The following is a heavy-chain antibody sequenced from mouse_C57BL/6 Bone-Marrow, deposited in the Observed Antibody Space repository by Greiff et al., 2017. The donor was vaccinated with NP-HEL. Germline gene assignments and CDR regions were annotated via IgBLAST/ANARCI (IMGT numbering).Heavy chain of an antibody. J-gene: IGHJ2*01. Sequence: EVQLQQSGPVLVKPGASVKMSCKASGYTFTDYYMNWVKQSHGKSLEWIGVINPYNGGTSYNQKFKGKATLTVDKSSSTAYMELNSLTSEDSAVYYCARPTVVAPSFDYRGQGTTLTVSS. V-gene: IGHV1-19*01. CDR3: ARPTVVAPSFDY. CDR1: GYTFTDYY. D-gene: IGHD1-1*01. CDR2: INPYNGGT.